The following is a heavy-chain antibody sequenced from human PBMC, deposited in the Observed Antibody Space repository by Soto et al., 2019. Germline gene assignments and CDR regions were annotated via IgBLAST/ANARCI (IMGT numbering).Heavy chain of an antibody. CDR1: GFTFSSYG. CDR3: AKDIKGYCSGGSCYLDY. J-gene: IGHJ4*02. D-gene: IGHD2-15*01. Sequence: QVQLVESGGGVVQPGRSLRLSCAASGFTFSSYGMHWVRQAPGKGLEWVAVISYDGSNKYYADSMKGRFTISRDNSKNTLYLQMNSLRAEDTAVYYCAKDIKGYCSGGSCYLDYWGQGTLVTVSS. CDR2: ISYDGSNK. V-gene: IGHV3-30*18.